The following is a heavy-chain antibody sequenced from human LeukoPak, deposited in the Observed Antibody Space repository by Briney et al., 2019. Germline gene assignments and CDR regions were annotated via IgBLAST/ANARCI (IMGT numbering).Heavy chain of an antibody. CDR2: INHSGST. V-gene: IGHV4-34*01. D-gene: IGHD3-9*01. Sequence: SETLSLTCAVYGGSFSGYYWSWIRQPPGKGLEWIGEINHSGSTNYNPFLKSRATISVDTSKNQFSLKLSSVTAADTAVYYCAREGLLTGRRPFDPWGQGTLVTVSS. CDR1: GGSFSGYY. CDR3: AREGLLTGRRPFDP. J-gene: IGHJ5*02.